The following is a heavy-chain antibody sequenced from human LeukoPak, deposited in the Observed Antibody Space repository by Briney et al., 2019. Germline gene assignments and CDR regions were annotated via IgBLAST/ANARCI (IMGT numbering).Heavy chain of an antibody. Sequence: ASVKVSCKTSGVTFSDYAISWVRQAPGQGLEWMGGFDPEDGETIYAQKFQGRVTMTEDTSTDTAYMELSSLRSEDTAVYYCATMIVVPRVRTYWFDPWGQGTLVTVSS. J-gene: IGHJ5*02. CDR3: ATMIVVPRVRTYWFDP. D-gene: IGHD3-22*01. CDR2: FDPEDGET. V-gene: IGHV1-24*01. CDR1: GVTFSDYA.